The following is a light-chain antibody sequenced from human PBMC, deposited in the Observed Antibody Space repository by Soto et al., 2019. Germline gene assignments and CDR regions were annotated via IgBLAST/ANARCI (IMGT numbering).Light chain of an antibody. CDR3: QQYDGYPKT. CDR1: QSISGW. J-gene: IGKJ2*01. Sequence: DIQMTQSPSTLSASVGDRVTIACRASQSISGWLAWYQQKPGKAPKILIDDASSLKRGVPSRYIGSGSGTEFTLTISRLQADDFATDYCQQYDGYPKTFGQGTKLEIK. V-gene: IGKV1-5*01. CDR2: DAS.